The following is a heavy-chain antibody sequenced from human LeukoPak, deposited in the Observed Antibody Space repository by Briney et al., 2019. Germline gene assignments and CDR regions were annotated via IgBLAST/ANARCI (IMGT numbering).Heavy chain of an antibody. V-gene: IGHV4-59*01. CDR1: GGSINSYY. CDR3: ARWYCSSNTCYHMHG. CDR2: IYYSGSS. Sequence: SETLDSTCTVSGGSINSYYWSWIRQPPGEGLEWIGYIYYSGSSSYNPSLKSRVTMSVDTSKNQLSLKLSSVTAADTAVYYCARWYCSSNTCYHMHGWGKGTTVTVSS. D-gene: IGHD2-2*01. J-gene: IGHJ6*03.